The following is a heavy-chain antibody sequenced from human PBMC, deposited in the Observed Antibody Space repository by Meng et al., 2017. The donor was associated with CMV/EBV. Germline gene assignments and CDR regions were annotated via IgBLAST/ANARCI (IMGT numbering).Heavy chain of an antibody. CDR2: MNPNSGNT. Sequence: ASVKVSCKASGYTFTSYDINWVRQATGQGLEWMGWMNPNSGNTGYAQKFQGRVTITRNTSISTAYMELNSLRAEDTAVYYCARVGWTGTTGGYWGQGTLVTVSS. CDR1: GYTFTSYD. CDR3: ARVGWTGTTGGY. J-gene: IGHJ4*02. D-gene: IGHD1-7*01. V-gene: IGHV1-8*03.